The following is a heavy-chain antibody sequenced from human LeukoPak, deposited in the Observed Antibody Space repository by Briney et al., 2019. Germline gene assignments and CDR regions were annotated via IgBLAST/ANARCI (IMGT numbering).Heavy chain of an antibody. V-gene: IGHV4-59*12. CDR2: IYYSGST. D-gene: IGHD3-22*01. Sequence: SETLSLTCTVSGGSISSYYWSWIRQPPGKGLEWIGYIYYSGSTNYNPSLKSRVTISVDSSKNQFSLKLSSVTAADTAVYYCARDRRQYDSSGYVVYYYMDVWGKGTTVTISS. J-gene: IGHJ6*03. CDR3: ARDRRQYDSSGYVVYYYMDV. CDR1: GGSISSYY.